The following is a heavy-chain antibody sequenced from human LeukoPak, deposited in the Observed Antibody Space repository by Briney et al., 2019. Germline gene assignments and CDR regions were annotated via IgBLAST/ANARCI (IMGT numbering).Heavy chain of an antibody. J-gene: IGHJ4*02. V-gene: IGHV3-7*01. Sequence: GGSLRLSCAASGFTFSSYWMSWVRQAPGKGLEWVANIKQDGSEKYYVDSVKGRFTISRDNAKNSLYLQMNSLRAEDTAVYYCARDLYDFWSGVFDYWGQGTLVTVSS. CDR2: IKQDGSEK. CDR3: ARDLYDFWSGVFDY. CDR1: GFTFSSYW. D-gene: IGHD3-3*01.